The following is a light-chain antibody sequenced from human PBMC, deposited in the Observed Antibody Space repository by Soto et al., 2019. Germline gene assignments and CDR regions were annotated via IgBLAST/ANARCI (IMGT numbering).Light chain of an antibody. CDR2: GAS. Sequence: EIVLTQSPGTLSLSPGERATLSCRASQSVSGSCLAWYQQKPGQAPRLLTYGASSRATGIQDRFSGSGSGTDFTLTISRLEPEDCAVYYCQQYGSSPFTFGPGTKVDIK. CDR3: QQYGSSPFT. CDR1: QSVSGSC. J-gene: IGKJ3*01. V-gene: IGKV3-20*01.